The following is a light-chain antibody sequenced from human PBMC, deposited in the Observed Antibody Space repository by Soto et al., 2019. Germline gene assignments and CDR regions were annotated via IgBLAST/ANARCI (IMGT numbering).Light chain of an antibody. CDR2: GAS. V-gene: IGKV3-20*01. J-gene: IGKJ5*01. Sequence: EIVLTQSPGTLSLSPGERATLSCRASQSVRSDYLAWYQQKPGQAPRLHIYGASTRATGIPDRFSGSGSGTDFTLTIGRLEPEDFAVYYCQQYGSSPTFGEGTRLEIK. CDR1: QSVRSDY. CDR3: QQYGSSPT.